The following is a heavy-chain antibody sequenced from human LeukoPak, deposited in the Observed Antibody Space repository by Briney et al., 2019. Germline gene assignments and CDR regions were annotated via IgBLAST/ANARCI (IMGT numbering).Heavy chain of an antibody. J-gene: IGHJ5*02. Sequence: ASVKVSCKASGYTFTGYYMHWVRQAPGQRLEWMGWINAGNGNTKYSQKFQGRVTITRDTSASTAYMELSSLRSEDTAVYYCARRSYTDIVVVPAAMDEDWFDPWGQGTLVTVSS. CDR2: INAGNGNT. D-gene: IGHD2-2*01. CDR3: ARRSYTDIVVVPAAMDEDWFDP. CDR1: GYTFTGYY. V-gene: IGHV1-3*01.